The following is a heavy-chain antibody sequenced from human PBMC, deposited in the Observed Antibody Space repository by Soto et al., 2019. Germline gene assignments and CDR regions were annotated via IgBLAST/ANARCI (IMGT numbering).Heavy chain of an antibody. J-gene: IGHJ4*01. CDR3: AKDYYPSSFFDY. D-gene: IGHD6-6*01. CDR2: ISGSGGST. V-gene: IGHV3-23*01. CDR1: GFTFSSYA. Sequence: GGSLRLSCAASGFTFSSYAMSWVRQAPGKGLGWVSAISGSGGSTYYADSVKGRFTISRDNSKNTLYLQMNSLRAEDTAVYYCAKDYYPSSFFDYWGQGTLVTVSS.